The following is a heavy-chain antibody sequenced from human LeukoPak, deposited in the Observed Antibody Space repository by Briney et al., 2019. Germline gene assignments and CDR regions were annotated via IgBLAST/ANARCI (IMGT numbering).Heavy chain of an antibody. CDR3: AKDLCSSTSCYAGGIDY. D-gene: IGHD2-2*01. CDR1: GFTFSSYG. Sequence: PGRSLRLSCAASGFTFSSYGMHWVRQAPGKGLEWVAVISYDGSNKYYADSVKGRFTISRDNSKNTLYLQMNSLRAEDTAVYYCAKDLCSSTSCYAGGIDYWGQGTLVTVSS. V-gene: IGHV3-30*18. J-gene: IGHJ4*02. CDR2: ISYDGSNK.